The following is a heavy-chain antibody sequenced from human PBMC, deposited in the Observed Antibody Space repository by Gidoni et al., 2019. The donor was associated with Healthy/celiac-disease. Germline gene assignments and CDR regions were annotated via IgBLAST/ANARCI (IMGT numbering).Heavy chain of an antibody. J-gene: IGHJ6*02. CDR2: IYNSGST. CDR3: ASSPSSWYYYYGMDV. CDR1: GGSIGSGSYY. D-gene: IGHD6-13*01. Sequence: QVQLQESGPGLVKPSQTLSLTCTVAGGSIGSGSYYWSWIRQPAGKGLEWIGRIYNSGSTNYNPSLKSRVTISVETSKNQFSLKLSAVTAADTAGYYCASSPSSWYYYYGMDVWGQGTTVTVSS. V-gene: IGHV4-61*02.